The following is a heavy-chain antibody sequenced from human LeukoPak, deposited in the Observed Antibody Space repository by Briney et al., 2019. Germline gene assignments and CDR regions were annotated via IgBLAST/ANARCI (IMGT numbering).Heavy chain of an antibody. CDR1: VFTFSTYA. D-gene: IGHD3-10*01. V-gene: IGHV3-30*18. CDR2: ISYDGSNK. Sequence: GGSLRLSWAACVFTFSTYARHWIRQAPGKGLEWVAVISYDGSNKYYADSVKGRFTISRDNSKNTLYLQMNSLSAEDTAVYYCAKAQARITMVRGVALYYYYYGMDVWGQGTTVTVSS. CDR3: AKAQARITMVRGVALYYYYYGMDV. J-gene: IGHJ6*02.